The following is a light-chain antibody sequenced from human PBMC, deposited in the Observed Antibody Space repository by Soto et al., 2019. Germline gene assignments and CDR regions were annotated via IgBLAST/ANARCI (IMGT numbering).Light chain of an antibody. V-gene: IGKV3-20*01. CDR3: QQYGSSSYT. CDR2: GAS. J-gene: IGKJ2*01. Sequence: EIVLTQSPGTLSLSPGERATLSCRASQSVRSSYLAWYQQKPGQAPRLLIYGASSRATGIPDRFSGSGSGTDFTLTISRLAPEDFAVYYCQQYGSSSYTFGQGTKLEIK. CDR1: QSVRSSY.